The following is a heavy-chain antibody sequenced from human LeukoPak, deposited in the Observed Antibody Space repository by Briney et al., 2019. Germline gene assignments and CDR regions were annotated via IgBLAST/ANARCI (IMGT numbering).Heavy chain of an antibody. CDR1: GGTFSSYA. J-gene: IGHJ4*02. Sequence: SVKVSCKASGGTFSSYAISWVRQAPGQGLEWMGGIIPIFGTANYAQKFQGRVTITADESTSTAYMELSSLRSEDAAVYYCTRERRNYYDSSGYYQRTTGYYFDYWGQGTLVTVSS. D-gene: IGHD3-22*01. V-gene: IGHV1-69*13. CDR3: TRERRNYYDSSGYYQRTTGYYFDY. CDR2: IIPIFGTA.